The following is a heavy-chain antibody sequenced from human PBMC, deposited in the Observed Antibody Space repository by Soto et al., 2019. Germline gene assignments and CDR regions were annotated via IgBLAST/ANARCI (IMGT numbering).Heavy chain of an antibody. CDR3: ASGKHYAAAGY. J-gene: IGHJ4*02. CDR1: GFTFSSYS. D-gene: IGHD6-25*01. CDR2: ISSSSSTI. V-gene: IGHV3-48*02. Sequence: EVQLVESGGGSVQPGGSLRLSCAASGFTFSSYSMNWVRQAPGKGLEWVSYISSSSSTIYYADSVMGIFTISTDNAKNSLYAQRMTTRDDDTAVYYCASGKHYAAAGYWGQGTLISVAS.